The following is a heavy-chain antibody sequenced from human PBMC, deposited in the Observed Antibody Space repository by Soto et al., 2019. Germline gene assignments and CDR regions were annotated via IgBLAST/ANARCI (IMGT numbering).Heavy chain of an antibody. J-gene: IGHJ6*02. CDR2: IYYSGNT. V-gene: IGHV4-31*03. CDR1: GGSITNGAYY. CDR3: ATGRWAARRLDYNGMDV. Sequence: SETLSPTCTVSGGSITNGAYYGSSIRQHPGGGVEWIGYIYYSGNTYYNPSLKSRVTISVDTSKNQFSLKLSSVTAADTAVYYCATGRWAARRLDYNGMDVWGQGTTVTVSS. D-gene: IGHD6-6*01.